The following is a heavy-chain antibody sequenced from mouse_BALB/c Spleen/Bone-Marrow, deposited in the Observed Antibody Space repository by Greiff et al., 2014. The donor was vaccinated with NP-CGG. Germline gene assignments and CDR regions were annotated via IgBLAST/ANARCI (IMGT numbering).Heavy chain of an antibody. J-gene: IGHJ2*01. Sequence: VKLVESGAELVRPGVSVKISCKGSGYTFTDYAMHWVKQSHAESLEWIGVISTYYGDASYNQKFKGKATMTVDKSSSTAYMELARLTSEDSAIYYCARRGRYDGFDYWGQGTTLTVSS. D-gene: IGHD2-14*01. CDR2: ISTYYGDA. V-gene: IGHV1S137*01. CDR1: GYTFTDYA. CDR3: ARRGRYDGFDY.